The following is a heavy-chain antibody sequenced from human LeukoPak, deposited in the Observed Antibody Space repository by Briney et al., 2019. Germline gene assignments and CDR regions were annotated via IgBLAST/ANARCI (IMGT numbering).Heavy chain of an antibody. CDR3: ARVGAAAGPYYFDY. D-gene: IGHD6-13*01. CDR1: GYAFTSYG. CDR2: ISAYNGNT. Sequence: ASVKVSCKASGYAFTSYGISWVRQAPGQGLERMGWISAYNGNTNYAQKLQGRVTITRDTSASTAYMELSSLRSEDTAVYYCARVGAAAGPYYFDYWGQGTLVTVSS. J-gene: IGHJ4*02. V-gene: IGHV1-18*01.